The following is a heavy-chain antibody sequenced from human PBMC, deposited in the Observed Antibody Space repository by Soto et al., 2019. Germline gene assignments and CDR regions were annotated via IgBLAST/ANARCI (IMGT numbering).Heavy chain of an antibody. V-gene: IGHV4-39*01. CDR2: IYYSGST. CDR1: GGSITSRNYY. J-gene: IGHJ4*01. Sequence: PSETLSLTCTVSGGSITSRNYYWGWIRQPPGKGLEWIGNIYYSGSTSYNPSLKSRVTISVDTSKNQLSLRLSSVTAADTAVYYCARQNPLSGYGYGFVVYYFDAWGHGTLFTVSS. D-gene: IGHD5-12*01. CDR3: ARQNPLSGYGYGFVVYYFDA.